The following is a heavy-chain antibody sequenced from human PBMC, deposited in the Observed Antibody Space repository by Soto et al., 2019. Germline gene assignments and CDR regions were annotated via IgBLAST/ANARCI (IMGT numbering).Heavy chain of an antibody. J-gene: IGHJ4*02. D-gene: IGHD3-16*01. CDR2: ISGSGGST. CDR3: AKFISFKSGLHLLDY. V-gene: IGHV3-23*01. Sequence: GGSLRLSCAASGLTFSSYAMSWVRQAPGKGLEWVSGISGSGGSTYYADSVKGRFTISRANSKNTLYLLMNSLRAEDTAVYYCAKFISFKSGLHLLDYWGQGTLVTVSS. CDR1: GLTFSSYA.